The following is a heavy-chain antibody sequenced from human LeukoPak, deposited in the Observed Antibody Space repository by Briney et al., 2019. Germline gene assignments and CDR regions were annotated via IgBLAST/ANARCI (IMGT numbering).Heavy chain of an antibody. V-gene: IGHV3-30*18. Sequence: PGGSLRLSCAASGFTFSGYGMHWVRQAPGKGLEWVAVISYDGGNKYYADSVKGRFAISRDNSKNTLYLQMNSLRAEDTAVYYCAKDSYWGQGTLVTVSS. CDR2: ISYDGGNK. CDR1: GFTFSGYG. CDR3: AKDSY. J-gene: IGHJ4*02.